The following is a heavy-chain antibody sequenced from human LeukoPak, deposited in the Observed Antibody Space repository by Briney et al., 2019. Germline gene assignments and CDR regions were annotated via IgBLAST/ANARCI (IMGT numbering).Heavy chain of an antibody. CDR3: ARHSHYDFWSGYLDY. CDR2: IDPSXSYT. V-gene: IGHV5-10-1*01. Sequence: GESLKISCKXXGYTXTXXXXXXXXXMPGXXXXXXXXIDPSXSYTSYSPXXXGXXXXSADKSISAAFLQWSSLRASDTAMYYCARHSHYDFWSGYLDYWGQGTLVTVSS. CDR1: GYTXTXXX. J-gene: IGHJ4*02. D-gene: IGHD3-3*01.